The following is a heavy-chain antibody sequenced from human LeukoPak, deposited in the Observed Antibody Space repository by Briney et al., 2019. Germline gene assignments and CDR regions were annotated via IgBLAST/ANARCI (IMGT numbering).Heavy chain of an antibody. CDR3: ARDASIVQATTSLDL. CDR2: IKQDESEK. Sequence: GGSLRLSCVASGFTFSNFWMSWVRQAPGKGLERVANIKQDESEKYYVDSVKGRFTISRDNAKNSLYLQMNSLRAEDTAVYYCARDASIVQATTSLDLWGQGTLVTVSS. D-gene: IGHD2-2*01. CDR1: GFTFSNFW. J-gene: IGHJ5*02. V-gene: IGHV3-7*01.